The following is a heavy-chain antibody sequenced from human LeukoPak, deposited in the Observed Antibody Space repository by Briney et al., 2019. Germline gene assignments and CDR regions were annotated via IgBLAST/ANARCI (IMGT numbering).Heavy chain of an antibody. CDR3: ARQDNWGTRYYYYYYMDV. Sequence: SETLSLTCAVSGYSISSGYYWGWSRQPPGKGLEWIGSIYHSGSTYYNPSLKSRVTISVDTSKNQFSLKLSSVTAADTAVYYCARQDNWGTRYYYYYYMDVWGKGTTVTVSS. CDR1: GYSISSGYY. V-gene: IGHV4-38-2*01. J-gene: IGHJ6*03. D-gene: IGHD7-27*01. CDR2: IYHSGST.